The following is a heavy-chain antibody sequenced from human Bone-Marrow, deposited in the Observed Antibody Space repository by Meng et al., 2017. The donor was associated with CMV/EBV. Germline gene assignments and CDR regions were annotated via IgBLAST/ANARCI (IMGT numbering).Heavy chain of an antibody. Sequence: GESLKISCAASGFTFSSYSMNWVRQAPGKGLEWVSSISSSSSYIYYADSVKGRFTISRDNAKNSLYLQMNSLRAEDTAVYYCARGGYSGYDYEHGMDVWGQGTTVTASS. CDR1: GFTFSSYS. V-gene: IGHV3-21*01. CDR3: ARGGYSGYDYEHGMDV. D-gene: IGHD5-12*01. CDR2: ISSSSSYI. J-gene: IGHJ6*02.